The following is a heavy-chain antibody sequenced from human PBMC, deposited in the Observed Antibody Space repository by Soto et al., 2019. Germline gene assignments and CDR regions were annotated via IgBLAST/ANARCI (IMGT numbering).Heavy chain of an antibody. CDR2: INSDGSST. J-gene: IGHJ6*02. Sequence: GGSLRLSCAASGFTFSSYWMHWVRQAPGKGLVWVSRINSDGSSTSYADSVKGRFTISRDNAKNTLYLQMNSLRAEDTAVYYCARECRSPHYYYYGMDVWGQGTTVTVSS. D-gene: IGHD2-15*01. CDR3: ARECRSPHYYYYGMDV. CDR1: GFTFSSYW. V-gene: IGHV3-74*01.